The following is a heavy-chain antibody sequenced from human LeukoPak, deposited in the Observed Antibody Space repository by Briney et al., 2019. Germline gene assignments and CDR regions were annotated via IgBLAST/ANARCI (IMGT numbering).Heavy chain of an antibody. V-gene: IGHV3-9*01. D-gene: IGHD6-6*01. CDR3: AKVMYSSSSPYFDY. CDR1: GFTFDDYA. CDR2: ISWNSGSI. J-gene: IGHJ4*02. Sequence: SLRLSCAASGFTFDDYAMHWVRQAPGKGLEWVSGISWNSGSIGYADSVKGRFTISGDNAKNSLYLQMNSLRAEDTALYYCAKVMYSSSSPYFDYWGQGTLVTVSS.